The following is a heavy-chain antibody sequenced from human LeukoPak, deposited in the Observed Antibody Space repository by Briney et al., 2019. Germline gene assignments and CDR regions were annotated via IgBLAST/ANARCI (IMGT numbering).Heavy chain of an antibody. CDR2: IRYDGTTD. J-gene: IGHJ4*02. D-gene: IGHD3-22*01. CDR1: GFTFSRYG. Sequence: PGGSLRLSCAASGFTFSRYGMHWVRQAPGKGLEWVAFIRYDGTTDYSADSVKGRFAISRDNPKNTLHLQMSSLRTEDTAVYYCVKGSYFDGGGLTFNYWGQGTLVSVSS. CDR3: VKGSYFDGGGLTFNY. V-gene: IGHV3-30*02.